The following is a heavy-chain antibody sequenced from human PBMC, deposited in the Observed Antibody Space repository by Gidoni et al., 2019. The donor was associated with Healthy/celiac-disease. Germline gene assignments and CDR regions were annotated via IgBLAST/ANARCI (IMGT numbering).Heavy chain of an antibody. CDR2: VGGSGVTP. J-gene: IGHJ4*02. Sequence: EVQLLESGGGLVQPGGSLRLSGAAAGCTFSSYAMSWVRQAPGKGREWFSAVGGSGVTPSSAASVKGRFTISRDNSMNTLYLQMNSLRAEDTAVYYCANYYYDSSGYYPGGYWGQGTLVTVSS. CDR3: ANYYYDSSGYYPGGY. V-gene: IGHV3-23*01. CDR1: GCTFSSYA. D-gene: IGHD3-22*01.